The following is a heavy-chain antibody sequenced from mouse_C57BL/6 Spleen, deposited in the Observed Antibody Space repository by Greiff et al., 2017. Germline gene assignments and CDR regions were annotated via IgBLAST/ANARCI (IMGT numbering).Heavy chain of an antibody. V-gene: IGHV5-6*01. J-gene: IGHJ2*01. Sequence: VQLMASGGDLVKPGGSLKLSCAASGFTFSSYGMSWVRQTPDKRLEWVATISSGGSYTYYPDSLKGRFTISRDNAKNTLYLQMSSLKSEDTAMYYCARRAEGYFDYWGQGTTRTVSS. CDR3: ARRAEGYFDY. CDR2: ISSGGSYT. D-gene: IGHD3-3*01. CDR1: GFTFSSYG.